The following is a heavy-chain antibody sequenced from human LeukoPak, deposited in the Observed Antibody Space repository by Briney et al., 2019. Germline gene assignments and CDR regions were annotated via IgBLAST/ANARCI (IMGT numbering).Heavy chain of an antibody. CDR2: IYYSGTT. Sequence: PSETLSLTCTVSGGSISSGDYYWSWIRQLPGKGLEWVAYIYYSGTTYYNPSLKSRLTISTDTSNNQFSLNLSSVTAADTAVYYCATNNLHGGGFFDYWGQGTLVTVSS. CDR3: ATNNLHGGGFFDY. CDR1: GGSISSGDYY. D-gene: IGHD1/OR15-1a*01. J-gene: IGHJ4*02. V-gene: IGHV4-31*03.